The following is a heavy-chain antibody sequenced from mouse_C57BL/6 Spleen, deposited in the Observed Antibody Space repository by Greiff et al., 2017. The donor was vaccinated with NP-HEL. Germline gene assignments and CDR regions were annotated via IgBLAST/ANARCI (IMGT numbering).Heavy chain of an antibody. CDR1: GYSITSGYD. J-gene: IGHJ2*01. CDR3: ARGELDQIDY. Sequence: EVQLQQSGPGMVKPSQSLSLTCTVTGYSITSGYDWHWIRHFPGNKLEWMGYISYSGSTNYNPSLKSRISITHDTSKNHFFLKLNSVTTEDTATYYCARGELDQIDYWGQGTTLTVSS. V-gene: IGHV3-1*01. CDR2: ISYSGST.